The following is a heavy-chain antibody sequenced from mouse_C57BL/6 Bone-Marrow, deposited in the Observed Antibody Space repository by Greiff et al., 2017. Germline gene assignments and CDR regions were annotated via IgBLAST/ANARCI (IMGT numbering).Heavy chain of an antibody. D-gene: IGHD2-4*01. CDR3: TSGGDYNYYAMDY. CDR1: GYTFTSYW. V-gene: IGHV1-5*01. Sequence: VQLQQSGTVLARPGASVKMSCKTSGYTFTSYWMHWVKQRPGQGLEWIGAIYPGNSDTSYNQKFKGKAKLTAVTSASTAYMELSSLTNEDSAVYYCTSGGDYNYYAMDYWSQGTSVTVSS. J-gene: IGHJ4*01. CDR2: IYPGNSDT.